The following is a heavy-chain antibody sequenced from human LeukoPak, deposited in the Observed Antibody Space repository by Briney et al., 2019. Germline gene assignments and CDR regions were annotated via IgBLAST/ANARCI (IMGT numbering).Heavy chain of an antibody. CDR2: IYTSGST. V-gene: IGHV4-4*07. CDR3: ARDGGAGHYYDTSSGGFDP. J-gene: IGHJ5*02. Sequence: SETLSLTCTVSGGSLSSYYWSWIRQPAGKGLEWIGRIYTSGSTNYNPSLKSRVTMSVDTSKNQFSLKLSSVTAADTAVYYCARDGGAGHYYDTSSGGFDPWGQGTLVTVSS. CDR1: GGSLSSYY. D-gene: IGHD3-22*01.